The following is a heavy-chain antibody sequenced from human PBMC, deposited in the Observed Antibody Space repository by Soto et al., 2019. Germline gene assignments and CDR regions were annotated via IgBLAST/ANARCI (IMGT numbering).Heavy chain of an antibody. Sequence: QVQLVQSGAEVKKPGSSVKLSCKTSGGTFRNYAINWVRQAPGQGLEWMGGSISVFGTANYAQTFQGRFTITADESTSTAYMELSSLRSEDTAVYYCAIPLPKQQLVWGAFDHWGQGTLVTVAS. J-gene: IGHJ4*02. V-gene: IGHV1-69*01. CDR2: SISVFGTA. D-gene: IGHD6-13*01. CDR3: AIPLPKQQLVWGAFDH. CDR1: GGTFRNYA.